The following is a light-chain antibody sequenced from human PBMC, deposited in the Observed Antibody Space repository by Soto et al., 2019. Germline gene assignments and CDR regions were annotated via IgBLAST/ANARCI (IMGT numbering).Light chain of an antibody. CDR2: GAS. J-gene: IGKJ3*01. CDR3: QQYNNWPFT. CDR1: QSVSSN. Sequence: EIVMTQSPATLSVSPGERATLSCRASQSVSSNLAWYQQKPGQAPRLLIYGASNRATGIPARFSGSGSGTEFTLTISSLQSEDFAVYYCQQYNNWPFTFGPGNKVDI. V-gene: IGKV3-15*01.